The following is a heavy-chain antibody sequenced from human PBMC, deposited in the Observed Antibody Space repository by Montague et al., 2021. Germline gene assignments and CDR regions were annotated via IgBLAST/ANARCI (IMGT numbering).Heavy chain of an antibody. Sequence: SRRLSCAVSGLTFDNCAMTWVRQAPGKGLEWVSGISASSDNIYYADSVKGRVTISRDNSKNTLYLQMRDLRAEDTAVYCCARDRRGGTYFDYWGQGTLVTVSS. J-gene: IGHJ4*02. CDR1: GLTFDNCA. CDR2: ISASSDNI. V-gene: IGHV3-23*01. D-gene: IGHD2-15*01. CDR3: ARDRRGGTYFDY.